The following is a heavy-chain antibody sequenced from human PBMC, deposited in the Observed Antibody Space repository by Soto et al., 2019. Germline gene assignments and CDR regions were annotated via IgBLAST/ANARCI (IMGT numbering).Heavy chain of an antibody. CDR2: IYWDDDK. CDR3: AHRILRTVFGLVTTTAISFDS. D-gene: IGHD3-3*01. J-gene: IGHJ4*02. V-gene: IGHV2-5*02. CDR1: GFSLTTSGVG. Sequence: QITLNESGPTVVRPAETLTLTCTSSGFSLTTSGVGVGWIRQSPGKAPEWLALIYWDDDKRYSASLKSRLTITKDTSMNQVVLTMASVDPADTATYYCAHRILRTVFGLVTTTAISFDSWGQGTPVVVSS.